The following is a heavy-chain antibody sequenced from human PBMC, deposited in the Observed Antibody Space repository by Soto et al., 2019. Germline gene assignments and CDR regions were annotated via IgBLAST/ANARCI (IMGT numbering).Heavy chain of an antibody. J-gene: IGHJ4*02. V-gene: IGHV1-18*01. CDR2: ISGYNANT. CDR1: GYTFNSFG. CDR3: ATYFWSGLLPSHFDV. Sequence: QVQLVQSGPEVKKPGASVKVSCKGSGYTFNSFGISWVRQAPGHGLEWRGWISGYNANTKYAQKFQVRVTMTTDTSTSTAYMELRILRSDDTAVYYCATYFWSGLLPSHFDVWGQGTLVTVSS. D-gene: IGHD3-3*01.